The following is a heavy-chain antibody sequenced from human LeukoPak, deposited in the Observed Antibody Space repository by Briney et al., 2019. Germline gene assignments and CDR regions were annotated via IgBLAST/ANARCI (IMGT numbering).Heavy chain of an antibody. CDR2: IRYDGSNK. CDR3: ARSEGTMIVVALGY. V-gene: IGHV3-30*02. J-gene: IGHJ4*02. Sequence: PGGSLRLSCAASGFTFSSYGMHWVRQAPGKGLEWVAFIRYDGSNKYYADSVKGRFTISRDNSKNTLYLQMNSLRAEDTAVYYCARSEGTMIVVALGYWGQGTLVTVSS. D-gene: IGHD3-22*01. CDR1: GFTFSSYG.